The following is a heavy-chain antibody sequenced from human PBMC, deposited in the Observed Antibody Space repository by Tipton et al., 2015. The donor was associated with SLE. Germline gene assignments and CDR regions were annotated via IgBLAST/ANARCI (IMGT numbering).Heavy chain of an antibody. CDR3: ARLEGWSFDI. Sequence: SLRLSCAASGFTFSSYWMHWVRQAPGKGLVWVSRLNSDGSSTSYADSVKGRFTISRENAKNTLYLQMNSLRAEDTAVYYCARLEGWSFDIWGQGTMVTVSS. J-gene: IGHJ3*02. CDR1: GFTFSSYW. D-gene: IGHD5-24*01. CDR2: LNSDGSST. V-gene: IGHV3-74*01.